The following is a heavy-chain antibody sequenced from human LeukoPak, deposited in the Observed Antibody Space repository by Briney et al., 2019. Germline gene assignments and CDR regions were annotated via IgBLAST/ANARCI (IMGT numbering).Heavy chain of an antibody. CDR2: INHSGST. J-gene: IGHJ4*02. Sequence: PSETLSLTCAVYGGSFSGYYWSWIRQPPGKGLEWIGEINHSGSTNYNPSLKSRVTISADTSKNQFSLKLSSVTAADTAVYYCASRSPTYDTPEGYWGQGTLVTVSS. V-gene: IGHV4-34*01. D-gene: IGHD3-22*01. CDR1: GGSFSGYY. CDR3: ASRSPTYDTPEGY.